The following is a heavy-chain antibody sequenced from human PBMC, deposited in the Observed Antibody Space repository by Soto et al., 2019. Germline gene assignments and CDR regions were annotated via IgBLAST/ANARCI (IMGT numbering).Heavy chain of an antibody. CDR2: IYHSGST. V-gene: IGHV4-30-2*01. CDR1: GGSISSGGYS. Sequence: QLQLQESGSGLVKPSQTLSLTCAVSGGSISSGGYSWSWIRQPPGKGLEWIGYIYHSGSTYYNPSLKSPVTISVDRSKTQFSLKLSSVTAADTAVYYCARGVTDPYWYFDLWGRGTLVTVSS. D-gene: IGHD2-21*02. J-gene: IGHJ2*01. CDR3: ARGVTDPYWYFDL.